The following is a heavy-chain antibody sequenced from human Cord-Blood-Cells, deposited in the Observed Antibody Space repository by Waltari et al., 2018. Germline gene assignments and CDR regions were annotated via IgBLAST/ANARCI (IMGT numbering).Heavy chain of an antibody. CDR3: ARDTAAPGLDAFDI. CDR1: GGTFSSYA. Sequence: QVQLVQSGAEVKKPGSSVKVSCKASGGTFSSYAISWVRQAPGQGLEWMGGIIPMFGTANDAQKFQGRVTITADESTSTAYMELSSLRAEDTAVYYCARDTAAPGLDAFDIWGQGTMVTVSS. V-gene: IGHV1-69*12. D-gene: IGHD6-6*01. J-gene: IGHJ3*02. CDR2: IIPMFGTA.